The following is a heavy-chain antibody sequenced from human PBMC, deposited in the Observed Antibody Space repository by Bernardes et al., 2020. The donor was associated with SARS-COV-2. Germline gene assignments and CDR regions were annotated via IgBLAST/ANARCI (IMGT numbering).Heavy chain of an antibody. CDR2: ISDDGIRT. J-gene: IGHJ4*02. Sequence: GGSLRLSCAAPGITFSAYAMSWVRQAPGKGLEWVSTISDDGIRTYYADSVKGRFTISRDNYKNTLYLQMNSLRAEDTAVYYCAKDLGYCSSTSCYFHYWGQGT. CDR3: AKDLGYCSSTSCYFHY. V-gene: IGHV3-23*01. D-gene: IGHD2-2*01. CDR1: GITFSAYA.